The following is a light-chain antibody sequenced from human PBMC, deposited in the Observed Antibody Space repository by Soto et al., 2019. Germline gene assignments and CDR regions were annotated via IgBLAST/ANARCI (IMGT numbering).Light chain of an antibody. CDR2: ATS. J-gene: IGKJ2*03. Sequence: EVVLTQSPATLSLSPGQRATLSCRASQSVSSYYLAWYQQKPGQAPRLLIYATSRRATGIPDRFSGSGSGSDFALTISRLEPEDFAVYYCQQYSRPTYRLGQGTKLEIK. CDR3: QQYSRPTYR. V-gene: IGKV3-20*01. CDR1: QSVSSYY.